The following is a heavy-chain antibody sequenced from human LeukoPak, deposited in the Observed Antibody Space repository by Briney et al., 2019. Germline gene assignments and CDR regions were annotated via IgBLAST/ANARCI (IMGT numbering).Heavy chain of an antibody. Sequence: GGSLRLSCAASGFTFSSYAMHWVCQAPGKGLEWVAVISYDGSNKYYADSVKGRFTISRDNSKNTLYLQMNSLRPEDTAVYYCARDITTVTAYWGQGTLVTVSS. CDR1: GFTFSSYA. CDR3: ARDITTVTAY. V-gene: IGHV3-30*14. J-gene: IGHJ4*02. CDR2: ISYDGSNK. D-gene: IGHD4-17*01.